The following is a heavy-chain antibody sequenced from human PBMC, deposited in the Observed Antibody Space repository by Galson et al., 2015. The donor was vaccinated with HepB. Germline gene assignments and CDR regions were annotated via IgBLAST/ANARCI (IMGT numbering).Heavy chain of an antibody. CDR3: ARALWGGDILTDAWYFDL. CDR1: GFTFSSYW. V-gene: IGHV3-74*01. J-gene: IGHJ2*01. D-gene: IGHD3-9*01. CDR2: INSDGSST. Sequence: SLRLSCAASGFTFSSYWMHWVRQAPGKGLVWVSRINSDGSSTSYADSVKGRFTISRDNAKNTLYLQMNSLRAEDTAVYYCARALWGGDILTDAWYFDLWGRGTLVTVSS.